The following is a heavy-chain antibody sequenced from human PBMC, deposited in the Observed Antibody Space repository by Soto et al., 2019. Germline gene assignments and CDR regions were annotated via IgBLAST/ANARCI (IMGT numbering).Heavy chain of an antibody. V-gene: IGHV4-31*03. CDR1: GGSISSGGYY. D-gene: IGHD2-2*01. J-gene: IGHJ6*02. CDR3: ARDLQYTRLFYGMDV. Sequence: QVQLQESGPGLVKPSQTLSLTCTVSGGSISSGGYYWSWIRQHPGKGLEWIGYIYYSGRTYYNPYLNGRVTISVDTSKNQFSLKLSSVTAADTAVYYCARDLQYTRLFYGMDVWGQGTTVTVSS. CDR2: IYYSGRT.